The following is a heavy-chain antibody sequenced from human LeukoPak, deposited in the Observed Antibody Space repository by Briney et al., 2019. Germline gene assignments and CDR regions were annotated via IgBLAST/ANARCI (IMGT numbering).Heavy chain of an antibody. J-gene: IGHJ4*02. Sequence: EASVKVSCKASGYTLTPYGITWVRQAPGQGLEWMGWISAHNGNTNSAHKLQGRVTMTTDTSTSTAYMELRSLTSDDTAVYYCARYYYDSGTYYYPFDYWGQGTLVTVSS. CDR2: ISAHNGNT. D-gene: IGHD3-22*01. V-gene: IGHV1-18*01. CDR3: ARYYYDSGTYYYPFDY. CDR1: GYTLTPYG.